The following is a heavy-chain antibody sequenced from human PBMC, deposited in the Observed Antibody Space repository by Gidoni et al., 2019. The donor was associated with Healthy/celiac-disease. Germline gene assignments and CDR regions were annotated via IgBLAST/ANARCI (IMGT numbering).Heavy chain of an antibody. CDR3: AKEYCSSTSCYYSGYFQH. CDR1: GFTFSSYA. Sequence: EVQLLESGGGLVQHGGSLRLSCAASGFTFSSYAMSWVRQAPGKGLEWVAAISGSGGSTYYADSVKGRFTISRDNSKNTLYLQMNSLRAEDTAVYYCAKEYCSSTSCYYSGYFQHWGQGTLVTVSS. J-gene: IGHJ1*01. D-gene: IGHD2-2*01. CDR2: ISGSGGST. V-gene: IGHV3-23*01.